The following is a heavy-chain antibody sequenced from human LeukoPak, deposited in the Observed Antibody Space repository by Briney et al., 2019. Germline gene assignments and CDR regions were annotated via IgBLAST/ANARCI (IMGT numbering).Heavy chain of an antibody. CDR2: ISAYNGNP. D-gene: IGHD2-2*01. V-gene: IGHV1-18*01. J-gene: IGHJ4*02. CDR1: GYTFTNYG. Sequence: GASVKVSCKASGYTFTNYGVTWVRQAPGQGLEWMGWISAYNGNPGYAQNFQGRVTMTTDTSTSTAYMELRSLRSDDSAVYYCATYTEGYCTGANCYAGFDYWGQGTLVTVSS. CDR3: ATYTEGYCTGANCYAGFDY.